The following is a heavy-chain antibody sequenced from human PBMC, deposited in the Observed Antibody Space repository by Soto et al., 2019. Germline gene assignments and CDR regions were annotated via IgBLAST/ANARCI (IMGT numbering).Heavy chain of an antibody. J-gene: IGHJ4*02. Sequence: PGGSLRLSCAASGFTFSNAWINWVRQAPGKGLEWVGRIKSKTDGGTPDYAAPVKGRFAISRDDSKKIVYLQKNSLKTEDIGIFYCTTDSYSSIIVVRFDYWGQGTLVTVSS. CDR2: IKSKTDGGTP. CDR1: GFTFSNAW. D-gene: IGHD3-22*01. V-gene: IGHV3-15*07. CDR3: TTDSYSSIIVVRFDY.